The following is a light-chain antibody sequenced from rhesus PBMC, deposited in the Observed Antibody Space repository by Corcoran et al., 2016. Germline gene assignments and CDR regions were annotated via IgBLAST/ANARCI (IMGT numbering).Light chain of an antibody. V-gene: IGKV2S8*01. CDR2: KVS. CDR3: GQGTSVPT. Sequence: DVVMTQSPLSLPVTPGQPASISCRSSQSLVHSVGKTYLNWLQQKPGKPPSRVIYKVSNRDSGGPDRFSGRGAGTDVPLKISRVKAEDVEVYYCGQGTSVPTFGPGTKLDIK. CDR1: QSLVHSVGKTY. J-gene: IGKJ3*01.